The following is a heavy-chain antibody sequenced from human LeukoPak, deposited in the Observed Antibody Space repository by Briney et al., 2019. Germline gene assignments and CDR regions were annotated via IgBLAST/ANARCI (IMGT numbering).Heavy chain of an antibody. CDR1: GGSISSYY. CDR3: AREARRPGSGSYYSGRDYYYYYMDV. Sequence: SETLSLTCTVSGGSISSYYWSWIRQPPGKGLEWIGCIYYSGSTNYNPSLKSRVTISVDTSKNQFSLKLSSVTTADTAVYYCAREARRPGSGSYYSGRDYYYYYMDVWGKGTTVTVSS. J-gene: IGHJ6*03. CDR2: IYYSGST. V-gene: IGHV4-59*01. D-gene: IGHD3-10*01.